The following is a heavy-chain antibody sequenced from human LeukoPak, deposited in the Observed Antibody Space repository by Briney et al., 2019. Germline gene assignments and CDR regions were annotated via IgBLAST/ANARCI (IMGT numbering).Heavy chain of an antibody. J-gene: IGHJ3*02. CDR2: IYYSGST. CDR1: GGSISSSSYY. V-gene: IGHV4-39*01. CDR3: ARHPDRGSGWYENAFDI. D-gene: IGHD6-19*01. Sequence: SETLSLTCTVSGGSISSSSYYWGWIRQPPGKGLEWIGWIYYSGSTYYNPSLKSRVTISVDTSKNQFSLKLSSVTAADTAVYYCARHPDRGSGWYENAFDIWGQGTMVTVSS.